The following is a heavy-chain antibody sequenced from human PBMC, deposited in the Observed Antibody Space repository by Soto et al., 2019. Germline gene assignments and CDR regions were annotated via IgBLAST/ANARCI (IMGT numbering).Heavy chain of an antibody. CDR2: IYYSGTT. V-gene: IGHV4-61*08. J-gene: IGHJ6*02. CDR3: ARGHPASCSGGSCQRGLGMDV. CDR1: GGSISSGGYY. Sequence: PSETLCLTCTVSGGSISSGGYYWTWIRQHPGKGLEWIGYIYYSGTTNYNPSLKSRVTISVDTSKNQFSLKLSSVTAADTAVYYCARGHPASCSGGSCQRGLGMDVWGQGTTVTVSS. D-gene: IGHD2-15*01.